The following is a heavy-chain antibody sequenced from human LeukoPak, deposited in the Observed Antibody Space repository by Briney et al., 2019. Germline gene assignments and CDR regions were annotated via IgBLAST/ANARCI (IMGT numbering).Heavy chain of an antibody. V-gene: IGHV4-31*03. CDR2: IYYSGST. CDR1: GGSISSGGYY. Sequence: SQTLSLTCTVSGGSISSGGYYWSWIRQHPGKGLEWIGYIYYSGSTYYNPSLKSRATISVDTSKNQFSLKLSSVTAADTAVYYCARMYYYDSSGYYYHAFDIWGQGTMVTVSS. D-gene: IGHD3-22*01. CDR3: ARMYYYDSSGYYYHAFDI. J-gene: IGHJ3*02.